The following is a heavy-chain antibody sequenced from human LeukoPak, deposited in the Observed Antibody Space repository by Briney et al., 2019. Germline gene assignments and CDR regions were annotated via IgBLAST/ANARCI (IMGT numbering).Heavy chain of an antibody. CDR1: GFTFSSYS. Sequence: GGSLRLSCAASGFTFSSYSMNWVRQAPGKGLEWVSSISSSSSYIYYADSVKGRFTISRDNAKNSLYLQMNSLRAEDTAVYYCARDDGYDSSGYYYLGVDYWGQGTLVTVSS. V-gene: IGHV3-21*01. J-gene: IGHJ4*02. CDR2: ISSSSSYI. D-gene: IGHD3-22*01. CDR3: ARDDGYDSSGYYYLGVDY.